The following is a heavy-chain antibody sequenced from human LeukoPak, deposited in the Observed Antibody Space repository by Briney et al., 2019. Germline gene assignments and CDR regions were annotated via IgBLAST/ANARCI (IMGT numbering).Heavy chain of an antibody. CDR2: ISGSGGST. Sequence: GGSLRLSCAASGFTFTTYAMNWVRQAPGKGLEWVSAISGSGGSTYYADSVKGRFTISRDNSKNTLYLQMNSLRAEDTAVYYCAKDRSDGADAFDIWGQGTMVTVSS. V-gene: IGHV3-23*01. CDR1: GFTFTTYA. CDR3: AKDRSDGADAFDI. D-gene: IGHD1-26*01. J-gene: IGHJ3*02.